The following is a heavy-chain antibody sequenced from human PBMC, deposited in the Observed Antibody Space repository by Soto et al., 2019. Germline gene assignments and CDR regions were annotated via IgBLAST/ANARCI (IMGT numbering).Heavy chain of an antibody. CDR1: GGSISSSNW. CDR3: AREGVYGSGNYIGP. CDR2: IYHSGST. D-gene: IGHD3-10*01. J-gene: IGHJ5*02. Sequence: SETLSLTCAVSGGSISSSNWWSWVRQPPGKGLEWIGEIYHSGSTYYNPSLKSRVTISVDTSKNQFSLKLSSVTAADTAVYYCAREGVYGSGNYIGPLGQGTLVTVSS. V-gene: IGHV4-4*02.